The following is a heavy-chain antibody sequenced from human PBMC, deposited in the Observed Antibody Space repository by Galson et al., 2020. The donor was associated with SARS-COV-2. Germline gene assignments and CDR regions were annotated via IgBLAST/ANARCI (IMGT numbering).Heavy chain of an antibody. CDR2: IHYSGST. CDR3: ARGAYDPLAGHYRDYGMDV. Sequence: SETLSLTCTVPGGSVRSSGKNWAWIRQSPGKGLEYIGSIHYSGSTYYNPSLKSRVTTSVDTSKNQVSLKLSSVTAADTAVYYCARGAYDPLAGHYRDYGMDVWGQGTTVTVSS. V-gene: IGHV4-39*01. D-gene: IGHD3-9*01. CDR1: GGSVRSSGKN. J-gene: IGHJ6*02.